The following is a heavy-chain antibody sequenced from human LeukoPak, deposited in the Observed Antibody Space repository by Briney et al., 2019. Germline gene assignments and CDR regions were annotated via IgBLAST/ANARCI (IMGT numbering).Heavy chain of an antibody. Sequence: KSSETLSLNCTVSGGSVSSSHWNWIRQPPGKGLEWIGNVDYSGSTKYNPSLRSRVTMSLDTSNNQFSLKLRSVTASDTALYYCTRGYYEPFDPWAQGTLVTVSS. D-gene: IGHD3-22*01. CDR2: VDYSGST. V-gene: IGHV4-59*02. CDR1: GGSVSSSH. J-gene: IGHJ5*02. CDR3: TRGYYEPFDP.